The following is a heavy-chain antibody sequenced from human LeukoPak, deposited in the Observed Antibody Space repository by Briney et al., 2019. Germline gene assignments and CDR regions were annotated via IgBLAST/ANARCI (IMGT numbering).Heavy chain of an antibody. CDR2: FDPEDDET. D-gene: IGHD3-16*01. J-gene: IGHJ5*02. V-gene: IGHV1-24*01. CDR1: GYTLTELS. Sequence: ASVKVSCKVSGYTLTELSMHWVRQAPGKGLEWMGGFDPEDDETIYAQKFQGRVTMTEDTSTDTAYMELSSLRSEDTAVYYCATDGGEDLRGWFDPWGQGTLVTVSS. CDR3: ATDGGEDLRGWFDP.